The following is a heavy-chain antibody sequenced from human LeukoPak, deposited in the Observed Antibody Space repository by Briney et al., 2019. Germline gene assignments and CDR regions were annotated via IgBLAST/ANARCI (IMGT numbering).Heavy chain of an antibody. CDR1: GGSISSGGYY. J-gene: IGHJ6*02. V-gene: IGHV4-31*03. CDR3: ARVVVAATPIERYYYYYYGMDV. CDR2: IYYSGST. Sequence: SETLSLTCTVSGGSISSGGYYWSWIRQHPGKGLEWIGYIYYSGSTYSNPSLKSRVTISVDTSKNQFSLKLSSVTAADTAVYYCARVVVAATPIERYYYYYYGMDVWGQGTTVTVSS. D-gene: IGHD2-15*01.